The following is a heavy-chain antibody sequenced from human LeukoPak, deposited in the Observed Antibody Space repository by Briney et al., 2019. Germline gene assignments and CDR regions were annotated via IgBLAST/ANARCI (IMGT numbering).Heavy chain of an antibody. J-gene: IGHJ4*02. D-gene: IGHD6-6*01. Sequence: GGSLRLSCAASGSTFSSYWMHWVRQAPGKGLVWVSRINTDGSSTSYADSVKGRFTISRDNAKNTLYLQMNSLRAEDTAVYYCARVRSIAALGPFDYWGQGTLVTVSS. CDR3: ARVRSIAALGPFDY. CDR1: GSTFSSYW. CDR2: INTDGSST. V-gene: IGHV3-74*01.